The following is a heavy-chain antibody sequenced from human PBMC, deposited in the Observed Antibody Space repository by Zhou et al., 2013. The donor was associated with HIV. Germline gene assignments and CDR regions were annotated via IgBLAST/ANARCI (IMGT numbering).Heavy chain of an antibody. J-gene: IGHJ2*01. CDR3: SGKRRSGRIAVAGPAVWYFDV. Sequence: QVQLQQWGAGLLKPSETLSLTCAVHGGSFSGYYWSWLRQSPGKALEWIGEINHSGSTGYNPSLKSRVTMSVDTSKTQFSLELTYVTAADTAVYFCSGKRRSGRIAVAGPAVWYFDVWGPGTLVTVSS. V-gene: IGHV4-34*01. CDR2: INHSGST. CDR1: GGSFSGYY. D-gene: IGHD6-19*01.